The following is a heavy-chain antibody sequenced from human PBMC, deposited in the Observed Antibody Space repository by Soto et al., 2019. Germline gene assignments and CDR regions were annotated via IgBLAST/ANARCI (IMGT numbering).Heavy chain of an antibody. CDR3: ARAGRSRGEYGSGGYYFDY. Sequence: SETLSLTCTVSGGSISSGGYYWSWIRQHPGKGLEWIGYIYYSGSTYYNPSLKSRVTISVDTSKNQFSLKLSSVTAADTAVYYCARAGRSRGEYGSGGYYFDYWGQGTLVTVSS. D-gene: IGHD3-10*01. CDR1: GGSISSGGYY. V-gene: IGHV4-31*03. CDR2: IYYSGST. J-gene: IGHJ4*02.